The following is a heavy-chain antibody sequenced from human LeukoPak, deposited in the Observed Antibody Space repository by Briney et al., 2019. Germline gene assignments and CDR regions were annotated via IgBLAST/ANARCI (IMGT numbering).Heavy chain of an antibody. CDR2: ISGSGGST. CDR1: GFTFSSYA. V-gene: IGHV3-23*01. Sequence: GGSLRLSCAASGFTFSSYAMSWVRQAPGKGLEWVSAISGSGGSTYYADPVKGRFTISRDNSKNTLYLQMNSLRAEDTAVYYCAKAGRIAVAGNAHYYYYYGMDVWGQGTTVTVSS. CDR3: AKAGRIAVAGNAHYYYYYGMDV. J-gene: IGHJ6*02. D-gene: IGHD6-19*01.